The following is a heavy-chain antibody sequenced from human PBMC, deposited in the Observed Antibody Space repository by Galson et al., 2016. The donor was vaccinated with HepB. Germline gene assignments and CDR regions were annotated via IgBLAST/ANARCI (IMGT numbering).Heavy chain of an antibody. V-gene: IGHV2-5*01. CDR3: LHTSSVPNPFDV. J-gene: IGHJ3*01. CDR1: GFSLTTSGVG. D-gene: IGHD2-2*01. CDR2: IYWNDHE. Sequence: PALVKPTQTLTLTCTFSGFSLTTSGVGVGWIRQPPGKALEWLALIYWNDHERYSPSLKSRLTVTKDTSKNRVVLTMTNMDPVDTATYFCLHTSSVPNPFDVWGQGTMVTVSS.